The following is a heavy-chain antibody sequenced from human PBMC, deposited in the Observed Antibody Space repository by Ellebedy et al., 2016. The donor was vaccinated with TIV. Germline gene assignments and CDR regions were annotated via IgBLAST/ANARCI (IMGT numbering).Heavy chain of an antibody. Sequence: PGGSLRLSCAASGFSFDTYAMSWVRLAPGKGLEWVSAVSGIDDITYYADPVKGRFTVSRDRSKNTLYLQMNSLRVEDTAVYYCAKGWGRRAVAGGPDWGQGTLVSVSS. J-gene: IGHJ4*02. CDR2: VSGIDDIT. CDR1: GFSFDTYA. D-gene: IGHD6-19*01. CDR3: AKGWGRRAVAGGPD. V-gene: IGHV3-23*01.